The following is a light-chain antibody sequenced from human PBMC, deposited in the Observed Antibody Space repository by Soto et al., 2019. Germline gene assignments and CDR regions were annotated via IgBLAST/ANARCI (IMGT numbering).Light chain of an antibody. CDR1: STDVGGYNY. CDR3: GSYSSTDTPFV. V-gene: IGLV2-14*01. J-gene: IGLJ1*01. Sequence: QSVLAQPSSVSGSQGQSITISCTGTSTDVGGYNYVSWYQHHSGKAPKLLIYEVTNRPSGISDRFYGSKSVNTASLTISGLQAEDESDYYCGSYSSTDTPFVFGTGTKLTVL. CDR2: EVT.